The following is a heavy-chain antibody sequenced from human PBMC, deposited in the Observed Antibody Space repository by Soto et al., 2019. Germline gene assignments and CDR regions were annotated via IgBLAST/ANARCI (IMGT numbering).Heavy chain of an antibody. V-gene: IGHV1-24*01. Sequence: ASVKVSCKXSGYTLTELSMHWVRQAPGKGLEWMGGFDPEDGETIYAQKFQGRVTMTEDTSTDTAYMELSSLRSEDTAVYHCATSFNGITIFGVVTDYYYGMDVWGQGTTVTVSS. CDR3: ATSFNGITIFGVVTDYYYGMDV. CDR1: GYTLTELS. D-gene: IGHD3-3*01. J-gene: IGHJ6*02. CDR2: FDPEDGET.